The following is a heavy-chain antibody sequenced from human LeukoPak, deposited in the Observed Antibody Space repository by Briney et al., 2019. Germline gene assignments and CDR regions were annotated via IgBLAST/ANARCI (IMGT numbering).Heavy chain of an antibody. CDR2: ISPDGTYT. Sequence: PGGSLRLSCAASGFTLSRHWMEWVRQAPGKGLECVSRISPDGTYTHHADSVKGRFTISRDNAQNTLYLQMNILRAEDTALYYCVRDSSLIVWGQGTLVTVSS. CDR1: GFTLSRHW. J-gene: IGHJ4*02. V-gene: IGHV3-74*01. CDR3: VRDSSLIV. D-gene: IGHD2-21*01.